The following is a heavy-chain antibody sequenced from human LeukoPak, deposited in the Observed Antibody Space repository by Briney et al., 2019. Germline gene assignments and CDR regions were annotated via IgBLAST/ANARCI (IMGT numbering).Heavy chain of an antibody. V-gene: IGHV1-2*02. CDR2: INPNSGGT. J-gene: IGHJ4*02. CDR3: ARDLGSGWFPLDY. D-gene: IGHD6-19*01. CDR1: GYTFTSYD. Sequence: ASVKVSCKASGYTFTSYDINWVRQATGQGLEWMGWINPNSGGTNYTQKFQGRVTMTRDTSISTAYMELSRLRSDDTAVYYCARDLGSGWFPLDYWGQGTLVTVSS.